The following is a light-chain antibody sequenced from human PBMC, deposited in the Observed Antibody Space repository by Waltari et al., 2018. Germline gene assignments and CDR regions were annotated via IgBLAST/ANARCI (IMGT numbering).Light chain of an antibody. J-gene: IGLJ3*02. V-gene: IGLV8-61*01. CDR2: KIN. Sequence: QTVVNQEPSLSVSPGGTVTLTCALSSGSVSSTCYATWYQQTPGQAPRTRVDKINNLSSGVPDRLAVSMLGNKAALTIAGAQAEDASDYYCVLYMGSGIWVFGGGTKLTVL. CDR1: SGSVSSTCY. CDR3: VLYMGSGIWV.